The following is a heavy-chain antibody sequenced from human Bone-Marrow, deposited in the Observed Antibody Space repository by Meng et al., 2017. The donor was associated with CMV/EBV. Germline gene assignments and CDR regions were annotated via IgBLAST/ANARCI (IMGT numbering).Heavy chain of an antibody. D-gene: IGHD3-10*01. CDR1: GGTISSYY. CDR3: ARAMVRGVQRYFDY. CDR2: IYTSGST. Sequence: QVHRQKPGRGLDKPSETPSLTCTVSGGTISSYYWSWIRQPAVKGLEWIGRIYTSGSTNYNPSLKSRVTMSVDTSKNQFSLKLSSVTAADTAVYYCARAMVRGVQRYFDYWGQGTLVTVSS. V-gene: IGHV4-4*07. J-gene: IGHJ4*02.